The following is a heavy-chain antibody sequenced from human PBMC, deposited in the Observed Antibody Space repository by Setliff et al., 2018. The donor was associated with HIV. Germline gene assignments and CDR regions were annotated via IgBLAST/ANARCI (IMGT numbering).Heavy chain of an antibody. D-gene: IGHD5-18*01. Sequence: ASVKVSCKASGYNFNRYGIHWVRQAPGQRPEWMGWINLENFYTKYSQKFQGRVTITRDTSASTAYMELSSLRSEDTAVYYCTRAEYSYGYDRWDWYFDLWGRGTLVTVSS. V-gene: IGHV1-3*01. CDR2: INLENFYT. CDR3: TRAEYSYGYDRWDWYFDL. J-gene: IGHJ2*01. CDR1: GYNFNRYG.